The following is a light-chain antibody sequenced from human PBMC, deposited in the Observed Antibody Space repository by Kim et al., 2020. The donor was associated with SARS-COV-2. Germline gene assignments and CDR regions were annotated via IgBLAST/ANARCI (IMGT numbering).Light chain of an antibody. Sequence: APGPPDRITSKGYSRRSYSASWYQQKPGQPPLLVIYGKNNRPSGIPDLFSGSSSGNTASLTITAAQAEDEADYYCNSRDSSGNHYVFGTGTKVTVL. V-gene: IGLV3-19*01. CDR2: GKN. CDR1: SRRSYS. CDR3: NSRDSSGNHYV. J-gene: IGLJ1*01.